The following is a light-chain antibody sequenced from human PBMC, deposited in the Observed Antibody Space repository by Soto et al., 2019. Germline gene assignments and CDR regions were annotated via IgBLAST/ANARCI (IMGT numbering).Light chain of an antibody. J-gene: IGLJ2*01. CDR2: EVS. CDR1: SSDVGGYNY. V-gene: IGLV2-14*01. Sequence: QSVLTQPASVSGSPGQSITISCTGTSSDVGGYNYVSWYQHHPGKAPKLIIYEVSNRPSGVSNRFSASKSGNTASLTISGLQAEDDADYYCSSFTSNSSVVFGGGTKLTVL. CDR3: SSFTSNSSVV.